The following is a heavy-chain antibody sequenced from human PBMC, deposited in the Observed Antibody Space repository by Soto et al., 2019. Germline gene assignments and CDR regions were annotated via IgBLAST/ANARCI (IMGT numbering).Heavy chain of an antibody. V-gene: IGHV5-51*01. D-gene: IGHD2-21*02. J-gene: IGHJ6*02. CDR1: GYSFTKYW. CDR2: IYPGDSDT. Sequence: GESLKISCKGSGYSFTKYWIGWVRQMSGKGLEWMGIIYPGDSDTRYSPSFQGQVIISADKSINTAYVQWSSLKASDTAIYYCARQSAYCGGDCFSDGLRVWGQGTTVTVSS. CDR3: ARQSAYCGGDCFSDGLRV.